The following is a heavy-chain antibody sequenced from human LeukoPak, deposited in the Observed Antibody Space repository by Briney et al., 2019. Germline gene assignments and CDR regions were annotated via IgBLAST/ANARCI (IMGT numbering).Heavy chain of an antibody. CDR2: ISSSSSYI. Sequence: AGGSLRLSCAASGFTFSSYSMNWVRQAPGKGLGWVSSISSSSSYIYYADSVKGRFTISRDNAKNSLYLQMNSLRAEDTAVYYCASRGHYDSSGYYYEDDYWGQGTLVTVSS. V-gene: IGHV3-21*01. CDR1: GFTFSSYS. D-gene: IGHD3-22*01. CDR3: ASRGHYDSSGYYYEDDY. J-gene: IGHJ4*02.